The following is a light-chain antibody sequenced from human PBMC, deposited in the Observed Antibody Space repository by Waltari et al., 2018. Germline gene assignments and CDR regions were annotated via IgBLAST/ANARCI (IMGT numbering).Light chain of an antibody. J-gene: IGLJ3*02. CDR2: DIT. CDR1: SSAVGDYYF. V-gene: IGLV2-11*01. CDR3: CSYVGSHTNWV. Sequence: QSALTQPRSVSGSPGQSVTISCTVISSAVGDYYFVSWHQHHPGKAPKLLIHDITQRPSGVPARSSGSKSGNTASLTISGLQAEDEADYYCCSYVGSHTNWVFGGGTKLTVL.